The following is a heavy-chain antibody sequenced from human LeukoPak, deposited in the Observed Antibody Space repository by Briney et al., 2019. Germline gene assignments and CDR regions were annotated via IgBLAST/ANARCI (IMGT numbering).Heavy chain of an antibody. D-gene: IGHD1-14*01. CDR1: GFTFDDYA. CDR3: AKDNRFSAEYFQH. CDR2: ISWNSGSI. Sequence: GRSLRLSCAASGFTFDDYAMHWVRQAPGKGLEWISGISWNSGSIGYADSVKDRFTISRDNAKNSLYLQMNSLRAEDTALYYCAKDNRFSAEYFQHWGQGTLVTVSS. J-gene: IGHJ1*01. V-gene: IGHV3-9*01.